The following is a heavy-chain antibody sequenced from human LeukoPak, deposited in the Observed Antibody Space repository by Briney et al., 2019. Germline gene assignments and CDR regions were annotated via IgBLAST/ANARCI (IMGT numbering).Heavy chain of an antibody. CDR2: IVVGSGNT. D-gene: IGHD6-6*01. Sequence: GASVKVSCKASGLTFTSSAMQWVRQARGQRLEWIGWIVVGSGNTNYAQKFQERVTITRDMSTSTAYMELSSLRSEDTAVYYCAAAVGIAARPGDYYYYYMDVWGKGTTVTVSS. CDR1: GLTFTSSA. CDR3: AAAVGIAARPGDYYYYYMDV. J-gene: IGHJ6*03. V-gene: IGHV1-58*02.